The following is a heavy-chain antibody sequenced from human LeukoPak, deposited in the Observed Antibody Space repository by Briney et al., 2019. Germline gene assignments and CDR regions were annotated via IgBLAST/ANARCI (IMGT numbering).Heavy chain of an antibody. V-gene: IGHV4-34*01. D-gene: IGHD5-24*01. J-gene: IGHJ4*02. CDR3: ARGRRGWLQPHYYFDY. CDR1: GGSFSGYY. Sequence: SETLSLTFAVYGGSFSGYYWGWIRQPPGKGLEWIGEINHSGSTNYNPSLKSRVTISVDTSKNQFSLKLSSVTAADTAMYYCARGRRGWLQPHYYFDYWGQGTLVTVSS. CDR2: INHSGST.